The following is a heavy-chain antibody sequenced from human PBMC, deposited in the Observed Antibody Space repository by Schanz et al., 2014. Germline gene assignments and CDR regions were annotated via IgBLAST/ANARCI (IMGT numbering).Heavy chain of an antibody. Sequence: QAQLMQSGPELKRPGASVKVSCTASGYTLKNYGISWVRQAPGLGLEWMGWISDYNGKTNYAQKFQDRVIMSTDRSSSAAYLELRSLTSDDSATYDCARHRFGVFYYGLDVWGQGTTILDSS. V-gene: IGHV1-18*01. CDR2: ISDYNGKT. J-gene: IGHJ6*02. CDR1: GYTLKNYG. CDR3: ARHRFGVFYYGLDV. D-gene: IGHD3-10*01.